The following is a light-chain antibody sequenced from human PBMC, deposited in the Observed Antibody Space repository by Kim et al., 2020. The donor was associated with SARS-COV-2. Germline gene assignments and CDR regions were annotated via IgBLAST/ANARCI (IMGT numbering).Light chain of an antibody. CDR1: QGISSY. CDR3: QQYDNFPLT. J-gene: IGKJ4*01. CDR2: DAS. V-gene: IGKV1-33*01. Sequence: DIQMTQSPSSMSASVGDRVTITCQESQGISSYLNWYQQKPGQVPKRLIYDASSLQTGVPSRFSGSGSGTEFTFTISSLQPEDIATYYCQQYDNFPLTFGGGTKVDIK.